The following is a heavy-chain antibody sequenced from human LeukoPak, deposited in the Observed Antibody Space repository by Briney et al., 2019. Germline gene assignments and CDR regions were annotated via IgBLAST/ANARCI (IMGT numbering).Heavy chain of an antibody. V-gene: IGHV3-21*01. CDR3: ARDRAGGYNSVDY. D-gene: IGHD5-24*01. CDR1: GFTFSSYS. J-gene: IGHJ4*02. CDR2: ISSSSSYI. Sequence: PGESLRLSCAASGFTFSSYSMNWVRMPQPKGLELVSSISSSSSYIYYADSVKGRFTISRDNAKNSLYLQMNSLRAEDTAVYYCARDRAGGYNSVDYWGQGTLVTVSS.